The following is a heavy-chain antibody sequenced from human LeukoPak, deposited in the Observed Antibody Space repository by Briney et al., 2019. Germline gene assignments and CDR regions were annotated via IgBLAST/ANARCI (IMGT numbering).Heavy chain of an antibody. Sequence: GGSLRLSCAASGFTVSSNYMSWVRQAPGKGLEWVSVIYSGGSTYSADSVKGRFTISRDNSKNTLYLQMNSLRAEDTAVYYCAKATTGPFDLWGRGTLVTVSS. CDR2: IYSGGST. J-gene: IGHJ2*01. V-gene: IGHV3-53*05. D-gene: IGHD4-17*01. CDR1: GFTVSSNY. CDR3: AKATTGPFDL.